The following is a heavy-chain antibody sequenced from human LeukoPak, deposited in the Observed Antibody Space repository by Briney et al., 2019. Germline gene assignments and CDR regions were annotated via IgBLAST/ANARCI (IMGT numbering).Heavy chain of an antibody. J-gene: IGHJ5*02. CDR2: IYYSWST. CDR3: ARVGSSSWYWFDP. CDR1: GGSISSGDYY. D-gene: IGHD6-13*01. Sequence: SQTLSLTCTVSGGSISSGDYYWSWIRQPPGKGLEWIGYIYYSWSTYYNPSLKSRVTISVDTSKNQFSLKLSSVTAADTAVYYCARVGSSSWYWFDPWGQGTLVTVSS. V-gene: IGHV4-30-4*08.